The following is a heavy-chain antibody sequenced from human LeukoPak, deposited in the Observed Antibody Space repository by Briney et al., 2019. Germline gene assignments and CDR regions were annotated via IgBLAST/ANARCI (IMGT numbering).Heavy chain of an antibody. Sequence: SVKVSCKASGYTFTSYGISWVRQAPGQGLEWMGGIIPIFGTANYAQKFQGRVTITTDESTSTAYMELSSLRSEDTAVYYCARSPYDSSGYYYDYWGQGTLVTVSS. CDR2: IIPIFGTA. D-gene: IGHD3-22*01. J-gene: IGHJ4*02. CDR1: GYTFTSYG. CDR3: ARSPYDSSGYYYDY. V-gene: IGHV1-69*05.